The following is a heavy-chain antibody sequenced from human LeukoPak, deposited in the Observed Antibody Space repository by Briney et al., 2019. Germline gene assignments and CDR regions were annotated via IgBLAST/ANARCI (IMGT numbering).Heavy chain of an antibody. CDR2: ISSSSTI. V-gene: IGHV3-48*01. J-gene: IGHJ4*02. CDR1: AFTFSSYG. D-gene: IGHD6-13*01. Sequence: AGGSLRLSCAASAFTFSSYGMNWVRQAPGKGLEWVSYISSSSTIYYADSVKGRFTISRDNAKNSLYLQMNSLRAEDTAVYYCARSPIAAAGTAFDYWGQGTLVTVSS. CDR3: ARSPIAAAGTAFDY.